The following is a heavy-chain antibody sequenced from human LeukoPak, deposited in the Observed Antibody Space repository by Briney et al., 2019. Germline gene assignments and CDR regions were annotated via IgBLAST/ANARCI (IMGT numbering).Heavy chain of an antibody. CDR1: GGTFSSYA. V-gene: IGHV1-69*05. CDR2: IIPIFGTA. CDR3: AIGYSYGYYSY. J-gene: IGHJ4*02. D-gene: IGHD5-18*01. Sequence: ASVKVSCKASGGTFSSYAISWVRQAPGQGLEWMGGIIPIFGTANYAQKFQGRVTITTDESTSTAYMELSSLRSEDTAVYYCAIGYSYGYYSYWGQGTLVTVSS.